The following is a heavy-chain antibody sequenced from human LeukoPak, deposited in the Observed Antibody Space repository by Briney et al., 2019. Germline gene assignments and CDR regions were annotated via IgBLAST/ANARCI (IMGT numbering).Heavy chain of an antibody. D-gene: IGHD3-10*01. V-gene: IGHV3-23*01. CDR3: AKANYVSGRSHFDY. J-gene: IGHJ4*02. CDR2: TSGSGGST. CDR1: GFSFSSYG. Sequence: PGGSLRLSCAASGFSFSSYGMSWVRQAPGKGLEWVAGTSGSGGSTYYADSVKDRFTISRDNSKNSLYLQMISLRAEDTAIYFCAKANYVSGRSHFDYWGQGTLVTVSS.